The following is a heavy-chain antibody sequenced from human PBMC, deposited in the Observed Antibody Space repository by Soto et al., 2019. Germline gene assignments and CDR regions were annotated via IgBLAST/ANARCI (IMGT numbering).Heavy chain of an antibody. V-gene: IGHV3-23*01. Sequence: GGSLRLSCAASGFTFSSYAMRWVRQAPGKGLEWVSAISGSGGSTYYADSVKGRFTISRDNSKNTLYLKMNSLRAEDTAVYYCAHSYSTGWYAGLDHWGQGTLATASS. CDR2: ISGSGGST. D-gene: IGHD6-19*01. CDR1: GFTFSSYA. CDR3: AHSYSTGWYAGLDH. J-gene: IGHJ4*02.